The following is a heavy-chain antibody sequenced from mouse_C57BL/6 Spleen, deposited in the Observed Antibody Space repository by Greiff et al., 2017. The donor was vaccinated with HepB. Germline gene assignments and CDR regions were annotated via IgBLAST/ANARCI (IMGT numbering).Heavy chain of an antibody. D-gene: IGHD2-5*01. V-gene: IGHV1-69*01. Sequence: VQLQQPGAELVMPGASVKLSCKASGYTFTSYWMHWVKQRPGQGLEWIGEIDPSDSYTNYNQKFKGKSTLTVDKSSSTAYMQLSSLTSEDSAVYYCARRDSNYVRWYFDVWGTGTTVTVSS. J-gene: IGHJ1*03. CDR1: GYTFTSYW. CDR2: IDPSDSYT. CDR3: ARRDSNYVRWYFDV.